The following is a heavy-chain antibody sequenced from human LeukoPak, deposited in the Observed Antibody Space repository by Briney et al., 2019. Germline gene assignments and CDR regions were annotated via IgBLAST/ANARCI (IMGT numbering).Heavy chain of an antibody. V-gene: IGHV4-4*09. CDR2: IYTSGST. CDR3: ARDGNGSPLDY. D-gene: IGHD1-26*01. J-gene: IGHJ4*02. CDR1: GGSISSYY. Sequence: NPSETLSLTCTVSGGSISSYYWSWIRQPPGKGLEWIGYIYTSGSTNYNPSLKSRVTISVDTSKNQFSLKLTSVTAADTAVYYCARDGNGSPLDYWGQGTLVTVSS.